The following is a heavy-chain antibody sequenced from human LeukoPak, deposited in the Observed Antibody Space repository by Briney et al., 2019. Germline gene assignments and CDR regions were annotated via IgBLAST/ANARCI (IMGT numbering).Heavy chain of an antibody. CDR1: GFTFSNAW. V-gene: IGHV3-48*04. CDR2: ISSTGGTI. Sequence: RSGGSLRLSCAASGFTFSNAWMTWVRQAPGKGLEWVSYISSTGGTIYYADSMKGRFTISRDNAKNSLYLQMNSLRAEDTAVYYCARERPAAASAFDIWGQGTMVTVSS. CDR3: ARERPAAASAFDI. D-gene: IGHD6-13*01. J-gene: IGHJ3*02.